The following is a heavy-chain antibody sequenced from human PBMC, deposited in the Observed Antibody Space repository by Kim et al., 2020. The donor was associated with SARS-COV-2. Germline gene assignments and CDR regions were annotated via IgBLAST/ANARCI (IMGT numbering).Heavy chain of an antibody. V-gene: IGHV5-10-1*01. CDR2: IDPSDSYT. CDR3: ARHSVRGPFAAYLEGFDP. D-gene: IGHD2-15*01. CDR1: GYSFTSYW. J-gene: IGHJ5*02. Sequence: GESLKISCKGSGYSFTSYWISWVRQMPGKGLEWMGRIDPSDSYTNYSPSFQGHVTISADKSISTAYLQWSSLKASDTAMYYCARHSVRGPFAAYLEGFDPWGQGTLVTVSS.